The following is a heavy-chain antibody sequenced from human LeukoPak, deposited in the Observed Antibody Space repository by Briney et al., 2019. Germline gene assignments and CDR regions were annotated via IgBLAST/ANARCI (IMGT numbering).Heavy chain of an antibody. J-gene: IGHJ5*02. Sequence: ASETLSLTCAVSGYSISSGYYWGWIRQPPGKGLEWIGSIYHSGSTYYNPSLKSRVTISVDTSKNQFSLKLSSVTAADTAVYYCARQVYSSPSWFDPWGQGTLVTVSS. CDR1: GYSISSGYY. CDR3: ARQVYSSPSWFDP. V-gene: IGHV4-38-2*01. D-gene: IGHD6-6*01. CDR2: IYHSGST.